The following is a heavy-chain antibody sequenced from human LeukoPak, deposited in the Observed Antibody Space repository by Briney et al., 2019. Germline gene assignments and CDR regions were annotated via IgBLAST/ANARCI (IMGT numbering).Heavy chain of an antibody. V-gene: IGHV4-61*02. CDR3: ARIYYDFWSGYYYYMDV. J-gene: IGHJ6*03. CDR1: GGSISSGSYY. CDR2: IYTSGST. Sequence: PSETLSLTCTVSGGSISSGSYYWSRIRQPAGKGLEWIGRIYTSGSTNYNPSLKSRVTMSVDTSKNQFSLKLSSVTAADTAVYYCARIYYDFWSGYYYYMDVWGKGTTVTVSS. D-gene: IGHD3-3*01.